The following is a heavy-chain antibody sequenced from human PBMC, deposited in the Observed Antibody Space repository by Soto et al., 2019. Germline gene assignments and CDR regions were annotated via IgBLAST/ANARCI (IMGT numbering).Heavy chain of an antibody. V-gene: IGHV2-5*02. Sequence: QITVKESGPTLVKPPQTLTLTCTVSGFSLTTYGVGVGWIRQPPGKALEWLALIFWDDDKSYSPSLKSRLTITKDTAKNQLVLTTTNLEPVDTVTYCSAMAIGAWGAYAFDHWGQGTRVTGSS. D-gene: IGHD3-16*01. CDR2: IFWDDDK. J-gene: IGHJ4*02. CDR3: AMAIGAWGAYAFDH. CDR1: GFSLTTYGVG.